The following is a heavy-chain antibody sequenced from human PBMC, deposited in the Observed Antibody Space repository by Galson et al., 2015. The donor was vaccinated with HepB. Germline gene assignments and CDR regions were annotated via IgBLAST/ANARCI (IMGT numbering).Heavy chain of an antibody. J-gene: IGHJ6*02. CDR1: GGSISSYY. CDR3: ARLSATYCGGDCYGMDV. CDR2: IYYSGST. V-gene: IGHV4-59*08. Sequence: LSLTCTVSGGSISSYYWSWIRQPPGKGLEWIGYIYYSGSTNYNPSLKSRVTISVDTSKNQFSLKLSSVTAADTAVYYCARLSATYCGGDCYGMDVWGQGTTVTVSS. D-gene: IGHD2-21*01.